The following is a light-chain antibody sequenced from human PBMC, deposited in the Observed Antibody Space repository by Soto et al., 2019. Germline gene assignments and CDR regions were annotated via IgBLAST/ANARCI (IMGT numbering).Light chain of an antibody. J-gene: IGKJ4*01. Sequence: DIQMTQSPSSLSASVGDRVTITCRASQSISNYLNWYQQKPGKAPKLLIYDASNLETGVPSRFSGSGSGTDFTFTISSLQPEDIATYYCQQYDNLPFGGGTKVDIK. CDR1: QSISNY. CDR3: QQYDNLP. V-gene: IGKV1-33*01. CDR2: DAS.